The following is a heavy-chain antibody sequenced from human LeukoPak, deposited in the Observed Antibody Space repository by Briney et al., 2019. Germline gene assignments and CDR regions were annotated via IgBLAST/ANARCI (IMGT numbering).Heavy chain of an antibody. Sequence: GASVKVSCTASGYTFTGYYIHWVRQAPGQGLEWMGWINPNSGGTNYAQKFQGRVTMTRDTSISTAYMELSRLRSDDTAVYYCARKQVSTSNFDYWGQGTLVIVSS. D-gene: IGHD5/OR15-5a*01. J-gene: IGHJ4*02. V-gene: IGHV1-2*02. CDR2: INPNSGGT. CDR3: ARKQVSTSNFDY. CDR1: GYTFTGYY.